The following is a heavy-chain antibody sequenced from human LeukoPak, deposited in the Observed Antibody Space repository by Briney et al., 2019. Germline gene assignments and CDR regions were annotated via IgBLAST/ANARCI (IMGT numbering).Heavy chain of an antibody. CDR2: ITNDGSST. CDR1: GFTFSSYW. CDR3: AREGDYGDYFDY. J-gene: IGHJ4*02. V-gene: IGHV3-74*01. Sequence: GSLRLSRAASGFTFSSYWTHWVRQAPGKGLVWVSRITNDGSSTSHADSVKGRFTISRDNAKNTLYLQMNSLRAEDTAVYYCAREGDYGDYFDYWGQGTLVTVSS. D-gene: IGHD4-17*01.